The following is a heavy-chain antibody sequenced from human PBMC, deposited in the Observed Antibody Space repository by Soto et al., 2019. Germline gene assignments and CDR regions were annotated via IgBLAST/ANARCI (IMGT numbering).Heavy chain of an antibody. CDR1: GFTFSSYS. CDR2: ISGSGGGT. V-gene: IGHV3-23*01. J-gene: IGHJ4*02. CDR3: AKEAEGAYFFDY. Sequence: QPGGSLRLSCAASGFTFSSYSMNCVRQAPGKGLEWVSVISGSGGGTYFTDSVKGRFTISRDNSKNTLYLQMSSLRVEDTAVYYCAKEAEGAYFFDYWGQGTLVTVSS. D-gene: IGHD3-16*01.